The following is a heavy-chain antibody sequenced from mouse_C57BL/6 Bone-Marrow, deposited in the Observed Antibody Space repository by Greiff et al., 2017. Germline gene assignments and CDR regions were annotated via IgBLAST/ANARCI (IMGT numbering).Heavy chain of an antibody. J-gene: IGHJ1*03. CDR2: INPTNGDT. Sequence: QVQLKQSGAELARPGASVKMSCKASGYTFTSYSMHWVKQRPGQGLDWIGCINPTNGDTKYNQKFQDKATLTADKSSSTAYLHLSSLTSEDSSVYACANADLLWYFDVWGTGTTVTVSS. CDR3: ANADLLWYFDV. D-gene: IGHD1-1*01. V-gene: IGHV1-4*01. CDR1: GYTFTSYS.